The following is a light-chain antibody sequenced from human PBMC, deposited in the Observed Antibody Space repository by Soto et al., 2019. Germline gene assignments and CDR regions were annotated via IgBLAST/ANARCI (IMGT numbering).Light chain of an antibody. V-gene: IGKV4-1*01. J-gene: IGKJ1*01. CDR2: WAS. Sequence: DIVMTQSPDSLAVSLGERATINCKSSQSVLYSSNNKNYLAWYQQKPGQPPKLLIYWASTRESGVPDRYSGSGSGQDSIPTTSTLQAEDGGVYYVQKFFGTPQTFGQGTRGKIK. CDR1: QSVLYSSNNKNY. CDR3: QKFFGTPQT.